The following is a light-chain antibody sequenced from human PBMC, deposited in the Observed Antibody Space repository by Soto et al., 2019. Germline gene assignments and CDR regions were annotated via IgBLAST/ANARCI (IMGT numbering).Light chain of an antibody. CDR1: NIGSER. CDR2: DDG. CDR3: QVWIGTSDLWV. Sequence: SYELTQPPSVSVAPGQTARITCGGNNIGSERVHWYQHKPGQAPVLVVYDDGDRPSRIPERFSGSNSGNTASLSISRVEAGDEADYYCQVWIGTSDLWVFGGGTKLTVL. J-gene: IGLJ3*02. V-gene: IGLV3-21*02.